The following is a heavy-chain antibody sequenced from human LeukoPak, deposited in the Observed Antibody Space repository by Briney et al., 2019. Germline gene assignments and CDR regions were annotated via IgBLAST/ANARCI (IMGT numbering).Heavy chain of an antibody. Sequence: GGSLRLSCAAYGFTFSSYSMNWVRQAPGKGLEWVSFISTSSSYIYYADSVKGRFTISRDNAKNSLYLQMNSLRVEDTAVYYCAKVAKYYYGSETYYFFEHWGQGTPVTASS. CDR1: GFTFSSYS. D-gene: IGHD3-10*01. CDR2: ISTSSSYI. J-gene: IGHJ4*02. CDR3: AKVAKYYYGSETYYFFEH. V-gene: IGHV3-21*01.